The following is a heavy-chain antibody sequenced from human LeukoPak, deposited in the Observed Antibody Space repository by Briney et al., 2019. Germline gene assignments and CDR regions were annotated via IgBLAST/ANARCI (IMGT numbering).Heavy chain of an antibody. D-gene: IGHD2-15*01. CDR1: GFTFSDYS. CDR3: AKADSRSVVGVDAFDI. CDR2: IRYDGNNK. V-gene: IGHV3-30*02. Sequence: QSGGSLRLSCAASGFTFSDYSMHWVRQAPGKGLNWVAFIRYDGNNKYYADSVKGRFTISRDNSKNTLYLQMNSLRAEDTAVYYCAKADSRSVVGVDAFDIWGQGTMVTVSS. J-gene: IGHJ3*02.